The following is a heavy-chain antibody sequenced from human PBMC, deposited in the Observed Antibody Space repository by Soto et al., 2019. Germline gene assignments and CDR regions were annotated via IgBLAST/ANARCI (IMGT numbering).Heavy chain of an antibody. V-gene: IGHV4-39*01. CDR3: ARRPKFYDFWSGYGDY. CDR2: IYYSGST. CDR1: GGSISSSSYY. J-gene: IGHJ4*02. D-gene: IGHD3-3*01. Sequence: QLQLQESGPGLVKPSETLSLTCTVSGGSISSSSYYWGWIRQPPGKGLEWLGSIYYSGSTYYNPSLKSRVTISVDTSKNQFSLKLSSVTDADTAVYYCARRPKFYDFWSGYGDYWGQGTLVTVSS.